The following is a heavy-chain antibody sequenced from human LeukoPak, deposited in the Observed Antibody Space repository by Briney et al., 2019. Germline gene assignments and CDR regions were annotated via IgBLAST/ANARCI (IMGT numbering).Heavy chain of an antibody. J-gene: IGHJ4*02. D-gene: IGHD2-2*01. CDR1: GFTFSSYW. CDR3: ATGYGTIDF. Sequence: GGSLRLSCAASGFTFSSYWMNWVRQAPGKGLEWVASIKQDGSEKYYVDFLKGRFTISRDNAKNSLYLQINSLKTEDTAVYFCATGYGTIDFWGQGTLVTVSS. V-gene: IGHV3-7*03. CDR2: IKQDGSEK.